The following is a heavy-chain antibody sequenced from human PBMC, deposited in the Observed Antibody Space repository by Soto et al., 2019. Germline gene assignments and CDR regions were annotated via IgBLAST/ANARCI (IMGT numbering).Heavy chain of an antibody. J-gene: IGHJ4*02. CDR2: INPNSGGT. Sequence: ASVKVSCKASGYTFTGYYMHWVRQAPGQGLEWMGWINPNSGGTNYAQKFQGWVTMTRDTSISIAYMELSRLRSDDTAVYYCARSRSFGYSSSYYFDYWGQGTLVTVSS. V-gene: IGHV1-2*04. CDR1: GYTFTGYY. CDR3: ARSRSFGYSSSYYFDY. D-gene: IGHD6-13*01.